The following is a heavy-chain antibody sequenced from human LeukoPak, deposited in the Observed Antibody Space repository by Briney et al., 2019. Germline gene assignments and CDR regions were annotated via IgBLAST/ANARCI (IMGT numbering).Heavy chain of an antibody. CDR2: ISYDGSNK. CDR1: GFTFSSYG. D-gene: IGHD6-13*01. CDR3: ARILNQRSWLPSGGSDY. V-gene: IGHV3-30*03. Sequence: PGRSLRLSCAASGFTFSSYGMHWVRQAPGKGLEWVAVISYDGSNKYYADSVKGRFTISRDNSKNTLYLQMNSLRAEDTAVYYCARILNQRSWLPSGGSDYWGQGTLVTVSS. J-gene: IGHJ4*02.